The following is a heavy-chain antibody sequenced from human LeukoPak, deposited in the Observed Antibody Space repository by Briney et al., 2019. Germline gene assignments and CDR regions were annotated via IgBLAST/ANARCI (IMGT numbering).Heavy chain of an antibody. CDR2: ISGSGGST. J-gene: IGHJ6*02. D-gene: IGHD3-22*01. V-gene: IGHV3-23*01. CDR1: GFTFSTYA. Sequence: GGSLRLSCAASGFTFSTYAVNWVRQAPGKGLEWVSTISGSGGSTYYADSVKGRFTISRDNSKNTLYLQMNSLRAEDTAVYYCAKDLRTYYYDSSGYLYGMDVWGQGTTVTVSS. CDR3: AKDLRTYYYDSSGYLYGMDV.